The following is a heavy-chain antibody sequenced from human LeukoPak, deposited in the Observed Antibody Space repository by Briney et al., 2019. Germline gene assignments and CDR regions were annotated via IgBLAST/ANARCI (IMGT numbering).Heavy chain of an antibody. CDR2: ISSSSSYI. V-gene: IGHV3-21*04. D-gene: IGHD4-17*01. CDR1: GFTFSSYS. CDR3: AREKSPTGGDYGDAFDI. J-gene: IGHJ3*02. Sequence: GGSLRLSCAASGFTFSSYSMNWVRQAPGKGLEWVSSISSSSSYIYYADSVKGRFTISRDNAKNSLYLQMNSLRAEDTAVYYCAREKSPTGGDYGDAFDIWGQGTMVTVSS.